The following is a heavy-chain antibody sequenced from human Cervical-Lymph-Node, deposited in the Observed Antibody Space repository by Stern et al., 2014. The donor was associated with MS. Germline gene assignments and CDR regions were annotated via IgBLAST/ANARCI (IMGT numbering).Heavy chain of an antibody. V-gene: IGHV3-74*02. CDR1: GFTFSNYW. J-gene: IGHJ4*02. CDR3: TKDTFGPEDY. CDR2: INREGRAT. Sequence: EVQLVESGGGLLQPGGTLRLSCVASGFTFSNYWMHWVRQAPGKGLVWLAGINREGRATNHEESVKGRFSISRDNAKNTLYLEMNSLRAEDTAVYYCTKDTFGPEDYWGQGVSVTVSS. D-gene: IGHD3-16*01.